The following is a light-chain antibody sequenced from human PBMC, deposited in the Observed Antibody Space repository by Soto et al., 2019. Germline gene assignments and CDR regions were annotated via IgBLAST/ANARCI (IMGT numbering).Light chain of an antibody. Sequence: IQLTQSPSFLSASVGDRVTITCRASQGISSYLAWYQQKPGKAPKLLIYAASTLQSGVPSRFSGSRSGTEFTLTISSLQPEDFATYYCQQLNSYPLTFAQGTKVDI. CDR3: QQLNSYPLT. J-gene: IGKJ1*01. CDR1: QGISSY. V-gene: IGKV1-9*01. CDR2: AAS.